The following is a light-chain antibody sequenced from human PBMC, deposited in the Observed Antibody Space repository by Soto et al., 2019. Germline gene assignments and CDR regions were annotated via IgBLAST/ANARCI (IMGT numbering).Light chain of an antibody. V-gene: IGLV2-14*01. CDR3: SSYTTSSTNYV. CDR2: EVS. CDR1: SSDVGGYNY. J-gene: IGLJ1*01. Sequence: QSALTQPASVSGSPGQSITISCTGTSSDVGGYNYVSWYQQHPGKAPKLMIYEVSYRPSGVSNRFSGSKSGNTASLTISGLQAEDEADYYCSSYTTSSTNYVLGLGTKVT.